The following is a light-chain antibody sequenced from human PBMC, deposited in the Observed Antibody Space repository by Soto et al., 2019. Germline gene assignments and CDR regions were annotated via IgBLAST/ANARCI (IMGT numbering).Light chain of an antibody. V-gene: IGLV2-14*01. CDR1: RSAVNGVDY. Sequence: QSALTQPASVSGSPGQTITISCSGIRSAVNGVDYVSWYQQRPGKAPRLLIFDVRFRPSGVSTRFSGSKSGNTASLTISGLQSEDEAYYYCSSSISVATYALFGGGTKLTVL. CDR2: DVR. J-gene: IGLJ2*01. CDR3: SSSISVATYAL.